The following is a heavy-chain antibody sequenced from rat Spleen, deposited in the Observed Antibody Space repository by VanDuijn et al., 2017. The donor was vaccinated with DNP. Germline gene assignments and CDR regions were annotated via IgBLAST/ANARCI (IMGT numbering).Heavy chain of an antibody. V-gene: IGHV5-7*01. J-gene: IGHJ2*01. CDR1: GFTFSDYN. CDR2: IIYDGSST. CDR3: ARERAGVDY. Sequence: EVQLVESGGGLVQPGRSLKLSCAASGFTFSDYNMAWVRQALKKGLEWVATIIYDGSSTYYGDSVKGRFTISRDNAQNTLYLQMNKLGSEDTAIYYCARERAGVDYWGQGVKVTVSS. D-gene: IGHD1-2*01.